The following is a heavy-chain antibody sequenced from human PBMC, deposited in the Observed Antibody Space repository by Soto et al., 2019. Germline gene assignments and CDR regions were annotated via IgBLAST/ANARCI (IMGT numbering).Heavy chain of an antibody. CDR2: IYYSGST. D-gene: IGHD6-13*01. Sequence: SETLSLTCTVSGGSISSYYWSWIRQPPGKGLEWMGYIYYSGSTNYNPYPKSRVTISVDTSKDQFSLKLSSVTAADTAVYSCAREIPDIAAAGTCSDAFDIWGQGTMVTVSS. J-gene: IGHJ3*02. CDR1: GGSISSYY. V-gene: IGHV4-59*01. CDR3: AREIPDIAAAGTCSDAFDI.